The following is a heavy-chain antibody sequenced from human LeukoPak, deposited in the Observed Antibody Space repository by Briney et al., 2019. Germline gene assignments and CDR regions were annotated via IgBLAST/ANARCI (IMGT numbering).Heavy chain of an antibody. D-gene: IGHD3-22*01. CDR1: GFTFSSYS. CDR3: ARDTKRITMIVDYFDY. CDR2: ISSSSSYI. V-gene: IGHV3-21*01. Sequence: GGSLRLSCAASGFTFSSYSMNWVRQAPGKGLEWVSSISSSSSYIYYADSVKGRSTISRDNAKNSLYLQMNSLRAEDTAVYYCARDTKRITMIVDYFDYWGQGTLVTVSS. J-gene: IGHJ4*02.